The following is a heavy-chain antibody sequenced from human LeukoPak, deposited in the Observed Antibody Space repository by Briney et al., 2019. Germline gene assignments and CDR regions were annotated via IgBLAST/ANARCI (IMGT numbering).Heavy chain of an antibody. CDR3: ARGSSRGYCSSTSCCAGLFFDY. Sequence: GASVKVSCKASGYTFTSYGISWVRQAPGQGLEWMGWISAYNGNTNYAQKLQGRVTMTTDTSTSTAYMELRSLRSDDTAVYYCARGSSRGYCSSTSCCAGLFFDYWGQGTLVTVSS. D-gene: IGHD2-2*01. V-gene: IGHV1-18*01. CDR1: GYTFTSYG. J-gene: IGHJ4*02. CDR2: ISAYNGNT.